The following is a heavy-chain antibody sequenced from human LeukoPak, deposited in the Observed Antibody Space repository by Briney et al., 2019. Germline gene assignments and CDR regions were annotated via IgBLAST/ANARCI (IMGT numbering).Heavy chain of an antibody. D-gene: IGHD2-2*01. CDR3: ARAFGCSGTSCHARWGYYYYAMDV. J-gene: IGHJ6*02. V-gene: IGHV3-30-3*01. CDR1: ASTFSNDA. Sequence: PGGSLRLSCAASASTFSNDAIHWVRQAPGKGLEWVAVVSYDETNKYYADSVKGRFTISRDNSKNTVYLQMSSLRAEDTAKYYCARAFGCSGTSCHARWGYYYYAMDVWGQGTTVTVSS. CDR2: VSYDETNK.